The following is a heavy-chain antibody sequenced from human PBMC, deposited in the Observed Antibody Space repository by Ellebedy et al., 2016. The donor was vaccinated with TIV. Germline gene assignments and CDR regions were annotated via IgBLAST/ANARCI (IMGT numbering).Heavy chain of an antibody. J-gene: IGHJ4*02. Sequence: KVSCKASGYTFTNYWIGWVRQMPGKGLEWMGIIYPTDSDTRSSPSFQGQVTISADKSISTAYLQWNSLKASDTAMFYCARPSDWNDGYFHYWGQGTLVTVSS. D-gene: IGHD1-1*01. V-gene: IGHV5-51*01. CDR1: GYTFTNYW. CDR3: ARPSDWNDGYFHY. CDR2: IYPTDSDT.